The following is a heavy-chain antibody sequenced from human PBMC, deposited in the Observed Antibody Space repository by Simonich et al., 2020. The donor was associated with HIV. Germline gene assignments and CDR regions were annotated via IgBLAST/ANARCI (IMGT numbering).Heavy chain of an antibody. CDR3: ARLPPGYDSYYFDY. D-gene: IGHD3-10*01. CDR1: GGSFSGYY. J-gene: IGHJ4*02. CDR2: SNHSGSP. V-gene: IGHV4-34*01. Sequence: QVQLQQWGAGLLKPSETLSLTCAVYGGSFSGYYWSWIRQPPGKGLEWIGESNHSGSPNSNPSLKRRVTISVATSKNQFSLKLSSVTAADTAVYYCARLPPGYDSYYFDYWGQGTLVTVSS.